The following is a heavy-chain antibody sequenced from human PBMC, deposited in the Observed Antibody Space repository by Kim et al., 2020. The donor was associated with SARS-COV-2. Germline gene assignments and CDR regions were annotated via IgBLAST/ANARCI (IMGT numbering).Heavy chain of an antibody. D-gene: IGHD1-26*01. J-gene: IGHJ6*03. Sequence: SETLSLTCTVSGGSISSYYWSWIRQPAGKGLEWIGRIYTSGSTNYNPSLKSRVTMSVDTSKNQFSLKLSSVTAADTAVYYCARDLRVGRLYYYYYMDVWGKGTTVTVSS. CDR1: GGSISSYY. CDR2: IYTSGST. CDR3: ARDLRVGRLYYYYYMDV. V-gene: IGHV4-4*07.